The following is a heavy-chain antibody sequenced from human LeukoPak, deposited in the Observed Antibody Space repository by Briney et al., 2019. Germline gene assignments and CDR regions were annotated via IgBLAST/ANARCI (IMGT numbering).Heavy chain of an antibody. V-gene: IGHV3-66*01. CDR3: AREDITIFGVVMGDYYGMDV. CDR2: IYSGGST. CDR1: GFTVSSNY. Sequence: PGGSLRLSCAASGFTVSSNYMSWVRQAPGKGLEWVSVIYSGGSTYYADSVKGRFTISRDNSKNTLYLQMNSLRAEDTAVYYCAREDITIFGVVMGDYYGMDVWGQGTTVTVSS. D-gene: IGHD3-3*01. J-gene: IGHJ6*02.